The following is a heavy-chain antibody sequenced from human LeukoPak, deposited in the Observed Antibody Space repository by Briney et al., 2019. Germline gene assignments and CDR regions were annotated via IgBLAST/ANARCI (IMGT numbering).Heavy chain of an antibody. CDR1: GGSIGNDY. V-gene: IGHV4-4*07. CDR3: ARDPLPPYASGAFDI. CDR2: IHSGGTT. D-gene: IGHD4-17*01. Sequence: PSETLSLTCTVSGGSIGNDYLTWIRQSAGKGLEWIGRIHSGGTTNYNPSLVSRVTFSVDTSKNQASLTLTSVTAADTALYYCARDPLPPYASGAFDIWGQGTMVTVSS. J-gene: IGHJ3*02.